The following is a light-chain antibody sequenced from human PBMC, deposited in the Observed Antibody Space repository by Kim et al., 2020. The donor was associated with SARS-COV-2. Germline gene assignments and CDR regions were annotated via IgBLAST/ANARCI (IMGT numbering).Light chain of an antibody. CDR1: QSVGSY. V-gene: IGKV3-11*01. CDR3: QQRANWPTVT. Sequence: PGERATLSCRASQSVGSYLAWYQQRPGQAPRLLIYDASNRATGIPARFSGSGSGTDFTLTINSLEPEDFAVYYCQQRANWPTVTFGGGAKV. CDR2: DAS. J-gene: IGKJ4*01.